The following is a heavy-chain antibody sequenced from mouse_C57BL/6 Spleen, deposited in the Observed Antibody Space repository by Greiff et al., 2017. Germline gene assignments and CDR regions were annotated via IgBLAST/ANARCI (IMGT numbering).Heavy chain of an antibody. V-gene: IGHV1-7*01. CDR2: INPSSGYT. D-gene: IGHD1-1*01. CDR1: GYTFTSYW. J-gene: IGHJ2*01. Sequence: QVHVKQSGAELAKPGASVKLSCKASGYTFTSYWMHWVKQRPGQGLEWIGYINPSSGYTKYNQKFKDKATLTADKSSSTAYMQLSSLTYEDSAVYYGAYGSSYGGYYFDYWGQGTTLTVAS. CDR3: AYGSSYGGYYFDY.